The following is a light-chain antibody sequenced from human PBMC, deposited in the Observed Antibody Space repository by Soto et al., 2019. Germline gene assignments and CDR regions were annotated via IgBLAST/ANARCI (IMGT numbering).Light chain of an antibody. V-gene: IGKV3-11*01. CDR2: DAS. CDR1: QSVSSY. J-gene: IGKJ1*01. CDR3: QQRRYWPVT. Sequence: EIVLTQSPAILSMSPGERATLSCRASQSVSSYFAWYQQKPGQAPRLLIYDASNRATGVPARFSGSGSGTDFTLTISSLEPEXFAVYYCQQRRYWPVTFGQGTKVEIK.